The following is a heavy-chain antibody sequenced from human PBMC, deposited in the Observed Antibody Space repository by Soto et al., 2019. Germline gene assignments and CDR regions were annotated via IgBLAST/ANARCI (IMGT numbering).Heavy chain of an antibody. CDR1: GFTFGSYA. V-gene: IGHV3-23*01. CDR2: ISGSGGST. D-gene: IGHD3-10*01. CDR3: AKALNYYGSGSYYYYYGMDV. J-gene: IGHJ6*02. Sequence: GSLRLSCAASGFTFGSYAMSWVRQAPGKGLEWVSAISGSGGSTYYADSVKGRFTISRDNSKNTLYLQMNSLRAEDTAVYYCAKALNYYGSGSYYYYYGMDVWGQGTTVTVSS.